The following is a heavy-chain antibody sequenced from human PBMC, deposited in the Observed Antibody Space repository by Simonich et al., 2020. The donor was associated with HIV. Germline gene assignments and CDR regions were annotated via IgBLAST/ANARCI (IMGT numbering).Heavy chain of an antibody. CDR3: AAVKYYYDSSGFSYDGVDV. CDR2: VNPEDGET. J-gene: IGHJ3*01. D-gene: IGHD3-22*01. CDR1: GYTLTELS. Sequence: QVQLVQSGAEVKKPGASVKVSCKVSGYTLTELSMHWVRQAPGKGVEWVGVVNPEDGETIYAQKVQGRVTMTEDSSTDPAHMELSSLTSEDTAVYFCAAVKYYYDSSGFSYDGVDVWGQGTMVTVSS. V-gene: IGHV1-24*01.